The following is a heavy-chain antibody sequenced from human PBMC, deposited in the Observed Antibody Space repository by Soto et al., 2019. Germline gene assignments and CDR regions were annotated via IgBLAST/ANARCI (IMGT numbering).Heavy chain of an antibody. CDR3: ARRLFSSTWPSYFDY. V-gene: IGHV4-39*01. CDR1: GDSITSTSYY. Sequence: SETLSLTCTVSGDSITSTSYYWGWIRQPSGKGLEWIGCIHYSGSTYYNPFLRSRVTSSVDTSKNQFSLKVSSVTAADTAVYYCARRLFSSTWPSYFDYWGEGTLVTVSS. D-gene: IGHD6-13*01. CDR2: IHYSGST. J-gene: IGHJ4*02.